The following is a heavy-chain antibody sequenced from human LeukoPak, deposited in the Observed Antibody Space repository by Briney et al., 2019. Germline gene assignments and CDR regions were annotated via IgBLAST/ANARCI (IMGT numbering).Heavy chain of an antibody. Sequence: SETLSLTCTVSGGSISSYYWSWIRQPPGKRLEWIGYIYTSGSTNYNPSLKSRVTISVDTSKNQFSLKLSSVTAADTAVYYCARHQNYDFWSGYYSPGKNYYYYMDVWGKGTTVTVSS. CDR2: IYTSGST. J-gene: IGHJ6*03. V-gene: IGHV4-4*09. D-gene: IGHD3-3*01. CDR3: ARHQNYDFWSGYYSPGKNYYYYMDV. CDR1: GGSISSYY.